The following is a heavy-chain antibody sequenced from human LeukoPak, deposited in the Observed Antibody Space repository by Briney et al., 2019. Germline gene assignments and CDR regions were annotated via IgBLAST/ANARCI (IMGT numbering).Heavy chain of an antibody. Sequence: GSLRLSCAASGSTFSSYGMSWVRQPPGKGLEWIGSIYYSGSTYYNPSLKSRVTISVDTSKNQFSLKLSSVTAADTAVYYCARNPYISAAGAFDYWGQGTLVTVSS. D-gene: IGHD6-13*01. J-gene: IGHJ4*02. CDR3: ARNPYISAAGAFDY. CDR2: IYYSGST. V-gene: IGHV4-39*01. CDR1: GSTFSSYG.